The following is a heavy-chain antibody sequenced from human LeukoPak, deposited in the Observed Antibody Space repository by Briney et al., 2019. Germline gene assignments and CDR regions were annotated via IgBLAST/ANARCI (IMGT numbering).Heavy chain of an antibody. V-gene: IGHV3-33*08. Sequence: GGSLRLSCAASGFTFSSYAMSWVRQAPGKGLEWVAVIWYDGSNKYYADSVKGRFTISRDNSKNTLYLQMNSLRAEDTAEYYCARDLVRGQNWFDPWGQGTLVTVSS. J-gene: IGHJ5*02. CDR1: GFTFSSYA. CDR3: ARDLVRGQNWFDP. D-gene: IGHD6-13*01. CDR2: IWYDGSNK.